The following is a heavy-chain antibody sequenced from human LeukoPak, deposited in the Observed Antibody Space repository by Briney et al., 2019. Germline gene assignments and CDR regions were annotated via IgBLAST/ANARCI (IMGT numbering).Heavy chain of an antibody. CDR2: IYPGDSDT. Sequence: KVSCKGSGYTFISYWIGWVRQMPGKGLEWMGIIYPGDSDTIYSPSFRGQVTISADKSADSTYLQWASLKASDSGTYYCARQGYDYHYYYMDVWGKGTTVTVSS. J-gene: IGHJ6*03. D-gene: IGHD3-3*01. CDR3: ARQGYDYHYYYMDV. V-gene: IGHV5-51*01. CDR1: GYTFISYW.